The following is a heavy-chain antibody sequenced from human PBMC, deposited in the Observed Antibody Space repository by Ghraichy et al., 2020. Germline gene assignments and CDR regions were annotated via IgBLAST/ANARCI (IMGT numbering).Heavy chain of an antibody. CDR2: ISGSGGST. J-gene: IGHJ4*02. Sequence: GGSLRLSCAASGFTFSSYAMSWVRQAPGKGLEWVSAISGSGGSTYYADSVKGRFTISRDNSKNTLYLQMNSLRAEDTAVYYCAKSIGFYDRPPEGFDYWGQGTLVTVSS. V-gene: IGHV3-23*01. D-gene: IGHD3-22*01. CDR3: AKSIGFYDRPPEGFDY. CDR1: GFTFSSYA.